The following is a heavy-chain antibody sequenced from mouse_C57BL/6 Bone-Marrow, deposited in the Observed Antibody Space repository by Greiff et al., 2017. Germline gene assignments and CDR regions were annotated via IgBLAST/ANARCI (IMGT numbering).Heavy chain of an antibody. Sequence: EVQGVESGGGLVQPGGSLKLSCAASGFTFSDYYMYWVRQTPEKRLEWVAYISNGGGSTYYPDTVKGRFTISRDNAKNTLYLQMSRLKSEDTAMYYCARGVPGAYWGQGTLVTVSA. J-gene: IGHJ3*01. CDR3: ARGVPGAY. CDR2: ISNGGGST. D-gene: IGHD6-1*01. V-gene: IGHV5-12*01. CDR1: GFTFSDYY.